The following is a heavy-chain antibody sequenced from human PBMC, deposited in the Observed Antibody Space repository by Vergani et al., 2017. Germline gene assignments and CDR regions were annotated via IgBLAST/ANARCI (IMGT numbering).Heavy chain of an antibody. J-gene: IGHJ6*03. CDR1: GFTFSSYG. D-gene: IGHD6-6*01. Sequence: VQLVESGGGVVQPGRSLRLSCAASGFTFSSYGMHWVRQAPGKGLEWVSSISSSSSYIYYADSVKGRFTISRDNAKNSLYLQMSSLRAEDTAVYYCVKDLRDSSSSFYMDVWGKGTTVTVSS. V-gene: IGHV3-21*01. CDR2: ISSSSSYI. CDR3: VKDLRDSSSSFYMDV.